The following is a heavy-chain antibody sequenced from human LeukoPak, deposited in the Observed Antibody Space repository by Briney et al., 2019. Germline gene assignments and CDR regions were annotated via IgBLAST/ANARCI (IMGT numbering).Heavy chain of an antibody. Sequence: SETLSLTCTVSGDSISSYYWSWIRQPPGKGLEWIGYIYYSGSTNHNPSRKSRVTISVDTSKTQLSLKLSSVTAAATAVYYCARGVVIAPQTFDYWGQGTLVTVSS. V-gene: IGHV4-59*01. CDR2: IYYSGST. D-gene: IGHD2-21*01. J-gene: IGHJ4*02. CDR3: ARGVVIAPQTFDY. CDR1: GDSISSYY.